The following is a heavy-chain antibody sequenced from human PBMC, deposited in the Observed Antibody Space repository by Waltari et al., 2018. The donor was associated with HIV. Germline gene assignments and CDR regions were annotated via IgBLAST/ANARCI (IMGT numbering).Heavy chain of an antibody. CDR1: GFTFSESY. CDR3: VRDNHDFWSGHYFDS. Sequence: QVQLVASGGGLVKPGGSLTLSCAASGFTFSESYMRWIRQAPGKGLEWLSYISSSGGTTYYAESVRGRFTISRDSAKHSLFLQMNSLRAEDTAVYYCVRDNHDFWSGHYFDSWGQGTLVTVSS. CDR2: ISSSGGTT. V-gene: IGHV3-11*01. D-gene: IGHD3-3*01. J-gene: IGHJ4*02.